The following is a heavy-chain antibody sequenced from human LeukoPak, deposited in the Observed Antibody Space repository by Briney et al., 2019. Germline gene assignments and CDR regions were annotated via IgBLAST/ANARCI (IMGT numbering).Heavy chain of an antibody. CDR2: IYTSGSI. V-gene: IGHV4-61*02. D-gene: IGHD5-12*01. CDR3: ARATWPLCYFDY. CDR1: GGSISSGSYY. J-gene: IGHJ4*02. Sequence: SETLSLTCTVSGGSISSGSYYWSWIRQPAGKGLEWIGRIYTSGSIDYNPSLKSRVTISVGTSKNQFSLKLSSVTAADTAVYYCARATWPLCYFDYWGQGTLVTVSS.